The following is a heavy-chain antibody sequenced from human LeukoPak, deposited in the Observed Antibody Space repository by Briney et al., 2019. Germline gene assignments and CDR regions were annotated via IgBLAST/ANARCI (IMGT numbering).Heavy chain of an antibody. J-gene: IGHJ4*02. D-gene: IGHD5-18*01. V-gene: IGHV3-23*01. Sequence: GGSLRLSCAASGFTFSSYAMSWVRQAPGKGLEWVSSIISNGGVTYYADSVKGRFTISRDNSKNTVYLQMDSLRAEDSAVYFCAKNAGYSYGLYYFDYWGQGTLVTVSS. CDR3: AKNAGYSYGLYYFDY. CDR1: GFTFSSYA. CDR2: IISNGGVT.